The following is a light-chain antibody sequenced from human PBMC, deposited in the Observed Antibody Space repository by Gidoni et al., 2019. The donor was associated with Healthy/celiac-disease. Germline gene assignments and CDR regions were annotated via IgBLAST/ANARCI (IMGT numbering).Light chain of an antibody. CDR3: MQGTHWPPT. CDR1: QSLVYSDGNTY. V-gene: IGKV2-30*01. CDR2: KVS. Sequence: DVVMTQSPLSLPVTLGQPASISCRSSQSLVYSDGNTYLTWFQQRPGQSPRRLSYKVSNRDSGVPDRCSGSGSGTDFTLKISRVEAEDVGVYYCMQGTHWPPTFGQGTRLEIK. J-gene: IGKJ5*01.